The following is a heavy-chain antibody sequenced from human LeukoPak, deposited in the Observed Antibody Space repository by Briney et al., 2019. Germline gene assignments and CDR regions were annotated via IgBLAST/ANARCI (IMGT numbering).Heavy chain of an antibody. CDR1: GGSISSSSYY. J-gene: IGHJ4*02. CDR3: ARDFIQRTYYDYVWGSYGGPCFDY. Sequence: SETLSLTCTVSGGSISSSSYYWGWIRQPPGKGLEWIGSIYYSGSTYYNPSLKSRVTISVDTSKNQFSLKLSSVTAADTAVYYCARDFIQRTYYDYVWGSYGGPCFDYWGQGTLVTVSS. D-gene: IGHD3-16*01. CDR2: IYYSGST. V-gene: IGHV4-39*07.